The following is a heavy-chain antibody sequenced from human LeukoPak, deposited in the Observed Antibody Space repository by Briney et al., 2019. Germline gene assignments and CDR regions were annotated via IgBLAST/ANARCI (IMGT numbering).Heavy chain of an antibody. CDR2: INHSGST. CDR1: GGSFSGYY. CDR3: ARSSDRRDGYNLGRYFDY. D-gene: IGHD5-24*01. V-gene: IGHV4-34*01. J-gene: IGHJ4*02. Sequence: SETLSLTCAVYGGSFSGYYWSWIRQPPGKGLEWIGEINHSGSTNYNPSLKSRVTISVDTSKNQFSLKLSSVTAADTAVYYCARSSDRRDGYNLGRYFDYWGQGTLVTVSS.